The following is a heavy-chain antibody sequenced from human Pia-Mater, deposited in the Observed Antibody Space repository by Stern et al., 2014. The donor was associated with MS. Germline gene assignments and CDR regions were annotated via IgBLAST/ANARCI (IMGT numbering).Heavy chain of an antibody. J-gene: IGHJ4*02. D-gene: IGHD2-21*02. CDR2: IKQDGSEK. CDR3: AADTRAMTVFY. Sequence: QLVQSGGGLVQPGGSLRLSCAASGLTLSSYWMSWVRQAPGKGLEWGANIKQDGSEKYYVDSVKGRFTISRDNAKNSLFLQMNSLRAEDTAVYYCAADTRAMTVFYWGQGTLVTVSS. V-gene: IGHV3-7*01. CDR1: GLTLSSYW.